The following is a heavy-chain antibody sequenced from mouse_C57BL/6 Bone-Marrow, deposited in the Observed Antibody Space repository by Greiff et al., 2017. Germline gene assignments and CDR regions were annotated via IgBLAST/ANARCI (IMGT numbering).Heavy chain of an antibody. J-gene: IGHJ2*01. CDR2: IYPRSGNT. Sequence: VQRVESGAELARPGASVKLSCKASGYTFTSYGISWVKQRTGQGLEWIGGIYPRSGNTYYNEKFKGKATLTAAKSSSTAYMELRSLTSEDSAVYFCARERAYGNFDYWGQGTTLTVSS. CDR1: GYTFTSYG. CDR3: ARERAYGNFDY. V-gene: IGHV1-81*01. D-gene: IGHD2-1*01.